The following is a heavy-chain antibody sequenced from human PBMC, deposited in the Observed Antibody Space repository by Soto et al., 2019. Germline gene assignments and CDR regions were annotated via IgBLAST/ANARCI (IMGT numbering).Heavy chain of an antibody. CDR2: ISGSGDYT. J-gene: IGHJ4*02. Sequence: EVQLLESGGGLVQPGGSLRLSRAASGFTFDSYAMNWVRQAPGKGLEWVSTISGSGDYTYYADSVKGRFTISRDNSKNMMYLQMNSLRADDTAVYYCAKNRGLQYYFDYWGQGTLVTVSS. CDR3: AKNRGLQYYFDY. V-gene: IGHV3-23*01. CDR1: GFTFDSYA.